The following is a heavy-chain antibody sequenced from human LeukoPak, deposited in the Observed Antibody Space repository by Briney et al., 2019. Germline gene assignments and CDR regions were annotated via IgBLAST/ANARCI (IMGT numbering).Heavy chain of an antibody. V-gene: IGHV3-23*01. J-gene: IGHJ3*01. CDR2: INGGGDAT. CDR3: ARCTASCYANAFDV. D-gene: IGHD2-2*01. CDR1: GFTFRSYS. Sequence: GGSLRLSCAASGFTFRSYSMNWVRQAPGKGLEWVSAINGGGDATEYADSVKGRFTISRDNSKKTLYLQMNSLRPEDTAVYYCARCTASCYANAFDVWGQGTLLTVSS.